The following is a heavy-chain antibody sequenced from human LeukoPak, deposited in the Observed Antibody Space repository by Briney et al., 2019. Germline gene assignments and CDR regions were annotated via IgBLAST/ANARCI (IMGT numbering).Heavy chain of an antibody. CDR1: GGSFSDDY. D-gene: IGHD5-24*01. V-gene: IGHV4-34*01. CDR3: ARVHGHNLGTLDY. CDR2: INPGGST. Sequence: NTSETLSLTCTVYGGSFSDDYWSWVRQPPGEGLQWIGEINPGGSTNKNPSLQSRLIMSVDTSKNQFSLNLTSVTAADTAVYYCARVHGHNLGTLDYWDQGILVTVTS. J-gene: IGHJ4*02.